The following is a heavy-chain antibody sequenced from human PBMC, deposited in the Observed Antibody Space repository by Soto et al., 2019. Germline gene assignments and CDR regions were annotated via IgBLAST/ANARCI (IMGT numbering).Heavy chain of an antibody. CDR3: ARDWQWLSFYFDF. V-gene: IGHV3-48*02. Sequence: GGSLRLSCAASGFTFSAYNMNWVRQAPGKGLEWISYISTSSSTKYYADSVKGRFTISGDNAKNSLYLQMNSLRDEDTAVYYCARDWQWLSFYFDFWGPGTLVTVSS. CDR1: GFTFSAYN. J-gene: IGHJ4*02. D-gene: IGHD6-19*01. CDR2: ISTSSSTK.